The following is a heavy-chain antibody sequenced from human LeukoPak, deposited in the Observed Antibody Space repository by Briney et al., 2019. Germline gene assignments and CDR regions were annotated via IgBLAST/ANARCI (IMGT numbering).Heavy chain of an antibody. CDR1: GFTFSTYA. CDR3: ARLPAYCSSTSCYVDY. D-gene: IGHD2-2*01. CDR2: ISYDGGNK. Sequence: PGRSLRLSCAASGFTFSTYAMHWVRQAPGKGLDWVALISYDGGNKYYADSVKGRFTISRDNAKNSLYLQMNSLRAEDTAVFYCARLPAYCSSTSCYVDYWGQGTLVTVSS. J-gene: IGHJ4*02. V-gene: IGHV3-30*04.